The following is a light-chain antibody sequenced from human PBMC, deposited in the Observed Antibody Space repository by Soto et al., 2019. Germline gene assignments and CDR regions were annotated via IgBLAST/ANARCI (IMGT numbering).Light chain of an antibody. Sequence: EIVMTQSPATLSVSPGERATLSCRASQSVSSNLAWYQQKPGQAPRLLIYGASTRATGIPARFSGGGSGTDFTLSISSLQSEDFAVYYCQQYNKWPRTLGQGTKVDIK. CDR3: QQYNKWPRT. V-gene: IGKV3-15*01. CDR1: QSVSSN. CDR2: GAS. J-gene: IGKJ1*01.